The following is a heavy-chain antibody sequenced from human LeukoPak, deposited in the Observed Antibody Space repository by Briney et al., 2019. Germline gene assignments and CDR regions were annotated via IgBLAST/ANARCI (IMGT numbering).Heavy chain of an antibody. CDR3: AKDSYDFWSGATNWFDP. CDR1: GYTLTELS. J-gene: IGHJ5*02. V-gene: IGHV1-24*01. D-gene: IGHD3-3*01. CDR2: FDPEDGET. Sequence: ASVKVSCKVSGYTLTELSMHWVRQAPGKGLEWMGGFDPEDGETIYAQKLQGRVTMTTDTSTSTAYMELRSLRSDDTAVYYCAKDSYDFWSGATNWFDPWGQGTLVTVSS.